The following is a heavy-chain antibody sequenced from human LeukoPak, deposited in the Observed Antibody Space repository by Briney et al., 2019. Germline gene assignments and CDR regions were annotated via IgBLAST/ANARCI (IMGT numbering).Heavy chain of an antibody. D-gene: IGHD2-15*01. CDR1: GYTFTGYY. CDR3: ATDPVGYCSSDSCYSVDY. V-gene: IGHV1-2*02. Sequence: ASVKVSCKASGYTFTGYYMHWVRQAPGQGLEWMGWINPNSGGTNYAQKFQGRVTMTRDTSISTAYMELSSLRSEDTAMYYCATDPVGYCSSDSCYSVDYWGQGTLVTVSS. CDR2: INPNSGGT. J-gene: IGHJ4*02.